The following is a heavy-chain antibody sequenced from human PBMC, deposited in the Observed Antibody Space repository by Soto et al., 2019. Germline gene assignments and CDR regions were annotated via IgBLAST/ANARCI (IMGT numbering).Heavy chain of an antibody. CDR3: SRDVYCSSTSCSSP. Sequence: GGSLRLSCAASGFTFSSYSMNWVRQAPGKGLEWVSYISSSSSTIYYADSVKGRFTISRDNAKNSLYLQMNSLRAEDTAVYYCSRDVYCSSTSCSSPRGQGTPVTGSS. CDR1: GFTFSSYS. CDR2: ISSSSSTI. V-gene: IGHV3-48*01. J-gene: IGHJ5*02. D-gene: IGHD2-2*01.